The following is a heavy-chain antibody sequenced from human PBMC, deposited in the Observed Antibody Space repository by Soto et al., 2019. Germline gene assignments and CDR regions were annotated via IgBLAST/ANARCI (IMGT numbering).Heavy chain of an antibody. CDR1: GFTFSSFG. D-gene: IGHD3-10*01. J-gene: IGHJ4*02. CDR2: ISGSGEST. Sequence: GGSRRLSCAASGFTFSSFGMSGVGQAPGKGLEWVSSISGSGESTYYADSVKGRLSISRDNSKNTLYLQMNSLRAEDTAVYYCAKRREGGYYIFDYWGQGTPVTAPQ. V-gene: IGHV3-23*01. CDR3: AKRREGGYYIFDY.